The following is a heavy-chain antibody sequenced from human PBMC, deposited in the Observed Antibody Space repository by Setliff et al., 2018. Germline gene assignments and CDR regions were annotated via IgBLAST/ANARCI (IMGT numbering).Heavy chain of an antibody. D-gene: IGHD3-3*01. CDR1: GGSISSSSYY. Sequence: ASETLSLTCTVSGGSISSSSYYWGWIRQPPGKGLEWIGSIYYSGSTYYNPSLKSRVTISVDTSKNQFSLKLSSVTAADTAVYYCAREKGDPNYNFWSGYYLSYYYGMDVWGQGTTVTVSS. V-gene: IGHV4-39*07. CDR2: IYYSGST. J-gene: IGHJ6*02. CDR3: AREKGDPNYNFWSGYYLSYYYGMDV.